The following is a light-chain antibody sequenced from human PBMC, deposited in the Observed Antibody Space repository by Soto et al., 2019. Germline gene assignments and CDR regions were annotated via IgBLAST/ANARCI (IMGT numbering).Light chain of an antibody. J-gene: IGKJ4*01. CDR1: RSVLYKSNNKNH. CDR2: WAS. V-gene: IGKV4-1*01. Sequence: DIVMTQSPDSLAVSLRDRATMNCKCSRSVLYKSNNKNHLAWYQQKPGQPPQLIIYWASTRESGVPERFSRSGSGTDFTLTISSLDAEDVAFYWCQQYFDVPFTFGGGTKVDIK. CDR3: QQYFDVPFT.